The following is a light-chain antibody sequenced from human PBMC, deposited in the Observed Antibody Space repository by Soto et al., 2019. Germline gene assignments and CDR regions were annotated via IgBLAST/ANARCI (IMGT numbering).Light chain of an antibody. V-gene: IGKV3D-15*01. CDR3: QQYNAWPPHT. CDR2: SAT. Sequence: VMTQFPATLSASPGERVALSCRPSQSVNNRLAWYQQRPGQAPRLLIYSATLRAAGVPDRFTGRGSGTEFTLIISSLQSEDYGVYYCQQYNAWPPHTFGQSTRVE. CDR1: QSVNNR. J-gene: IGKJ2*01.